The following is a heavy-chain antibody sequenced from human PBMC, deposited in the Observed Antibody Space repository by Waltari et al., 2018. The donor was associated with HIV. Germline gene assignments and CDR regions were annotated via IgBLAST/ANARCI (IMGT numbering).Heavy chain of an antibody. CDR3: ARGLDSLYGMVV. J-gene: IGHJ6*02. D-gene: IGHD2-2*03. CDR2: MNPHSGNT. Sequence: QVQLVESGAEGKKPGASVKGTCKASGYTFTSYDINWVRQDTGQGLEWMGWMNPHSGNTAYAQKFHGSVTMTRNTSISTAYMQLSSLRFEDTAVYLCARGLDSLYGMVVWGQGTTVTVSS. V-gene: IGHV1-8*01. CDR1: GYTFTSYD.